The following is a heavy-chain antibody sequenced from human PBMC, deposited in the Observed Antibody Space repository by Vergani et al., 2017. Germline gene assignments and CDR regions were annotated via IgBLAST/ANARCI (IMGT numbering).Heavy chain of an antibody. V-gene: IGHV3-23*04. CDR3: ARDGYSGSNRDRFDY. D-gene: IGHD1-26*01. Sequence: EVQLVESGGGLVQPGGSLRLSCAASGFTFSSYAMSWVRQAPGKGLEWVSAISGSGGSTYYADSVKGRFTISRDNAKNSLYLQMNSLRAEDTAVYYCARDGYSGSNRDRFDYWGQGTLVTVSS. CDR2: ISGSGGST. CDR1: GFTFSSYA. J-gene: IGHJ4*02.